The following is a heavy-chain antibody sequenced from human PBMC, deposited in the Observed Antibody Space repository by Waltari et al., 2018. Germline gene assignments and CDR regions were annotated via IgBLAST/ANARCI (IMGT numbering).Heavy chain of an antibody. J-gene: IGHJ3*02. Sequence: QVQLQESGPGLVKPSETLSLTCTVSGGSISSYYWSWIRQPPGKGLEWIGYIYYSGSTNYNPSLKSRVTISVDTSKNQFSLKLSSVTAADTAVYYCARKTYYYDSSGFLNDAFDIWGQGTMVTVSS. CDR1: GGSISSYY. V-gene: IGHV4-59*01. CDR2: IYYSGST. CDR3: ARKTYYYDSSGFLNDAFDI. D-gene: IGHD3-22*01.